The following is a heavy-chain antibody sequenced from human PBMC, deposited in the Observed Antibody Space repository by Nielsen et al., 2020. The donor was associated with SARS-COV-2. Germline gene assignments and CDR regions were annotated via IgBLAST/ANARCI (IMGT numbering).Heavy chain of an antibody. Sequence: GGSLRLSCKASGYSSSNSWITWMRQTPGKGLEWIGRIDPRDSYTNYSPSFKGHVTMSVDKSRTTSGRTTAYLQWRSLEASDTAVLYCATHWPSNWYSDFWGQGTLVTVSS. J-gene: IGHJ4*02. CDR3: ATHWPSNWYSDF. D-gene: IGHD2-21*01. CDR2: IDPRDSYT. CDR1: GYSSSNSW. V-gene: IGHV5-10-1*01.